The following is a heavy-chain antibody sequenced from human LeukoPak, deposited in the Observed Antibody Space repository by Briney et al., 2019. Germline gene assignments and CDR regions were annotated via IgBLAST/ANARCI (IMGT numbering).Heavy chain of an antibody. CDR1: GFTFSSYA. CDR3: AKDRVGWTGGNWFDP. CDR2: ISGSGGST. D-gene: IGHD1-14*01. Sequence: GGSLRLSCAASGFTFSSYAMSWVRQAPGKGLEWVSAISGSGGSTYYADSVKGRFTISRDNSKNTLYLQMNCLRAEDTSGYYCAKDRVGWTGGNWFDPWGQGTLVTV. J-gene: IGHJ5*02. V-gene: IGHV3-23*01.